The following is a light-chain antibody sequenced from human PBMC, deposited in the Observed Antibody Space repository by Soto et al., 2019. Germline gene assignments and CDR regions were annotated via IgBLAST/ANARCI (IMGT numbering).Light chain of an antibody. CDR1: QGIIDY. J-gene: IGKJ1*01. CDR3: QKYDSALQT. Sequence: DIQMTQSPSSLSASVGDTVTITCRASQGIIDYLAWYQQRPGKVPKLLIYAASTLQTGVPSRFSGSGAGTDFTLTISSLQPEDVATYYCQKYDSALQTFGQGTKVEIK. V-gene: IGKV1-27*01. CDR2: AAS.